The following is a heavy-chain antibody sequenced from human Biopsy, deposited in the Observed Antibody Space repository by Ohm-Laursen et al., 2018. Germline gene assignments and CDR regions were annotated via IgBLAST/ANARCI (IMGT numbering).Heavy chain of an antibody. CDR1: GFTFSNYN. Sequence: SLRLSCAASGFTFSNYNMNWVCQAPGRGLGWVSSITLSGSYVNYADSVKGRFTIFRDNAKSTLYLQMNSLRAEDTAVYYCATDRYYYDRHFNSWGQGALVTVSS. J-gene: IGHJ4*02. V-gene: IGHV3-21*01. D-gene: IGHD3-22*01. CDR2: ITLSGSYV. CDR3: ATDRYYYDRHFNS.